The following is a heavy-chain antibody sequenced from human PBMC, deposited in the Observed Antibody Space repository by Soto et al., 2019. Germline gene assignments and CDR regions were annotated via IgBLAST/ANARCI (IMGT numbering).Heavy chain of an antibody. CDR3: ARGYWRFGESYYFDY. D-gene: IGHD3-10*01. CDR1: GFTFSSGY. J-gene: IGHJ4*02. V-gene: IGHV3-53*01. Sequence: PGGSLRLSCAPSGFTFSSGYMSWVRQAPGMGLEWVSVILSGGDKYYADSVKGRFTVSRDNSQNTVYLQMNSLRDEDTATYYCARGYWRFGESYYFDYWGQGSLVTVSS. CDR2: ILSGGDK.